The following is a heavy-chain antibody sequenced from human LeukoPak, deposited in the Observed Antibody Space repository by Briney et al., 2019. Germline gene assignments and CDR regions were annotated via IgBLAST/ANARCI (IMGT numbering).Heavy chain of an antibody. V-gene: IGHV1-69*13. CDR1: GYTFTSYG. Sequence: ASVKVSFTASGYTFTSYGISWVRQAPGQGLEWMGGIIPIFGTANYAQKFQARVTITADESTSTAYMELSSLRSEDTAVYYCASGVSNYYDSSGYDYWGQGTLVTVSS. D-gene: IGHD3-22*01. CDR3: ASGVSNYYDSSGYDY. CDR2: IIPIFGTA. J-gene: IGHJ4*02.